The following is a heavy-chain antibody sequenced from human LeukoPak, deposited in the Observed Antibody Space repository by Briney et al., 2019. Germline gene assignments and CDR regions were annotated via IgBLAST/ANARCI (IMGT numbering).Heavy chain of an antibody. CDR2: IKQDGSEK. D-gene: IGHD5-18*01. J-gene: IGHJ4*02. Sequence: GGSLALSCAAPGFTFSSYWMTWIRQAPGKGLEGVANIKQDGSEKYYVDSVKGRFTISRDNAKNSLYLQMNSLRAEDTAVYYCARDTGGGYSCYDCWGQGTLVTVSS. CDR1: GFTFSSYW. CDR3: ARDTGGGYSCYDC. V-gene: IGHV3-7*01.